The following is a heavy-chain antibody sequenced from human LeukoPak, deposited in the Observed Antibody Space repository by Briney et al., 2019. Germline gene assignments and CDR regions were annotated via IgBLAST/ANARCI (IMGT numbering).Heavy chain of an antibody. CDR3: ARLKSGPMPLDY. V-gene: IGHV1-46*01. D-gene: IGHD3-3*01. J-gene: IGHJ4*02. Sequence: GASVKDSCMASGYTFTSFYMHWVRRAPGQGLEWMGIINPSGGGTSYAQKFQGRVTMTRDTSTSTVYMELSSLRSDDTAVYYCARLKSGPMPLDYWGQGTLVTVSS. CDR1: GYTFTSFY. CDR2: INPSGGGT.